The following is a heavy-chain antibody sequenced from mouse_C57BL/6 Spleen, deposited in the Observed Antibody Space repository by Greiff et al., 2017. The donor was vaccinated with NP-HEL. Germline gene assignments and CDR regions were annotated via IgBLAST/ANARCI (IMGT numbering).Heavy chain of an antibody. Sequence: QVQLQQSGAELARPGASVKLSCKASGYTFTSYGISWVKQRTGQGLEWIGEIYPRSGNTYYNEKFKGKATLTADKSSSTAYMELRSLTSEDSAVYFCARGGMVKGDYCDYCGQGTPPPVSS. V-gene: IGHV1-81*01. D-gene: IGHD2-1*01. CDR1: GYTFTSYG. J-gene: IGHJ2*01. CDR3: ARGGMVKGDYCDY. CDR2: IYPRSGNT.